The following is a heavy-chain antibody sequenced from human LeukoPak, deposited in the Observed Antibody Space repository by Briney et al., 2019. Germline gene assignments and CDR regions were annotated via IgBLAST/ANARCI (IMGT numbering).Heavy chain of an antibody. CDR3: ARGYYDFWSGYGRNNWFDP. J-gene: IGHJ5*02. CDR2: IYHSGST. Sequence: SETLSLTCAVSGGSISSSNWWSWVRQPPGKGLEWIGEIYHSGSTNYNPSLKSRVTISVDTSKNQFSLKLSSVTAADTAVYYCARGYYDFWSGYGRNNWFDPWGQGTLVTVSS. CDR1: GGSISSSNW. D-gene: IGHD3-3*01. V-gene: IGHV4-4*02.